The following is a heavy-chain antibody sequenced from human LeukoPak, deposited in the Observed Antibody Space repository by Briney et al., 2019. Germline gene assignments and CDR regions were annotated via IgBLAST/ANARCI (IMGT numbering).Heavy chain of an antibody. V-gene: IGHV3-30*18. Sequence: GTSLRLSCAASGFTFSSYGIHWVRQAPGKGLEWVAIISYDGSNKYYADSVQGRFTISRDNSKNTLYLQMNSLRAEDTAVYYCAKDLGGGSGCYDLWGRGTLVTVSS. CDR1: GFTFSSYG. D-gene: IGHD6-19*01. CDR3: AKDLGGGSGCYDL. J-gene: IGHJ2*01. CDR2: ISYDGSNK.